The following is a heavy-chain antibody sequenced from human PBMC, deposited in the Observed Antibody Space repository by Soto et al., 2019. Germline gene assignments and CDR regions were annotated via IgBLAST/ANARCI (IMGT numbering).Heavy chain of an antibody. CDR3: ASARYARSVSPFDY. V-gene: IGHV3-74*01. CDR1: GFTFSSYW. D-gene: IGHD3-22*01. Sequence: EVQLVESGGGLVQPGGSLRLSCAASGFTFSSYWMHWIRQVPGKGLVWVSRINSDGSSTSYAYSVKGRFTISRDNAKNTLYLQMNSLRAEETAVYYCASARYARSVSPFDYWGQGTLFTVSS. CDR2: INSDGSST. J-gene: IGHJ4*02.